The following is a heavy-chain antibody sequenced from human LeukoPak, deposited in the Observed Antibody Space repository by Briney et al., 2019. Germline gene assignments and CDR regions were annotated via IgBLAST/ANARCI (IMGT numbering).Heavy chain of an antibody. D-gene: IGHD6-19*01. J-gene: IGHJ4*02. CDR1: GYTFTSYA. CDR3: AREGGYSSGWIN. CDR2: INAGNGNT. Sequence: ASVKVSCKASGYTFTSYAMHWVRQAPGQRLERMGWINAGNGNTKYSQKFQGRVTITRDTSASTAYMELSSLRSEDTAVYYCAREGGYSSGWINWGQGTLVTVSS. V-gene: IGHV1-3*01.